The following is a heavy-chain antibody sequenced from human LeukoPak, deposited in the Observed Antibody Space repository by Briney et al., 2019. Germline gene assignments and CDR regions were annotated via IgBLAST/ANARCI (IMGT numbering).Heavy chain of an antibody. CDR2: IYYSGST. V-gene: IGHV4-59*12. CDR1: GGSISSYY. D-gene: IGHD6-13*01. J-gene: IGHJ3*02. Sequence: PSETLSLTCTVSGGSISSYYWSWIRQPPGKGLEWIGYIYYSGSTNYNPSLKSRVTISVDTSKNQFSLKLSSVTAADTAVYYCARLGIAAAGGDAFDIWGQGTMVTVSS. CDR3: ARLGIAAAGGDAFDI.